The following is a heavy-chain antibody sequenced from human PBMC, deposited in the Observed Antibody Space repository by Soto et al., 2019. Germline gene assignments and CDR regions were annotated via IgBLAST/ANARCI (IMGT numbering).Heavy chain of an antibody. CDR3: ASYPLGDYDAFDI. Sequence: QLQLQESGPGLVKPSETLSLTCTVSGGSISSSSYYRGWIRQPPGKGLEWIGSIYYSGSTYYNPSLKSRVTISVDTSKNQFSLKLSSVTAADTAVYYCASYPLGDYDAFDIWGQGTMVTVSS. CDR1: GGSISSSSYY. D-gene: IGHD3-3*01. V-gene: IGHV4-39*01. CDR2: IYYSGST. J-gene: IGHJ3*02.